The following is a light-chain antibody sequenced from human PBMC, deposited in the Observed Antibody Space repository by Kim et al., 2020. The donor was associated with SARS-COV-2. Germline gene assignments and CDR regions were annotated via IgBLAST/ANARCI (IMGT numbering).Light chain of an antibody. CDR2: GVT. Sequence: QSVLTQPASVSASPGQSITISCIGTSSDVGGYNSVSWYQQHPGKAPKVMVYGVTNRPSGISDRFSGSKSGNTASLTISGLQAEDEADYYCTSTSSNTYVFGTGTKVTVL. CDR1: SSDVGGYNS. V-gene: IGLV2-14*03. J-gene: IGLJ1*01. CDR3: TSTSSNTYV.